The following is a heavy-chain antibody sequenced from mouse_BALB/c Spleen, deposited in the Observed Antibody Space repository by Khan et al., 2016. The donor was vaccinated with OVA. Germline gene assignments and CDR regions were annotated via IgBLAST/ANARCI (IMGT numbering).Heavy chain of an antibody. V-gene: IGHV5-6*01. J-gene: IGHJ3*01. CDR2: VSTGGGYT. CDR1: GFTFSTYG. Sequence: EVELVESGGDLVKPGGSLKLSCAASGFTFSTYGMSWVRQTPDKRLEWVATVSTGGGYTYYPDSVKGRFPISRDNAKNTLYLQMSGLKSEDTAMFYWSRLSYYYDSEGFAYWGQGTLVTVSA. D-gene: IGHD1-1*01. CDR3: SRLSYYYDSEGFAY.